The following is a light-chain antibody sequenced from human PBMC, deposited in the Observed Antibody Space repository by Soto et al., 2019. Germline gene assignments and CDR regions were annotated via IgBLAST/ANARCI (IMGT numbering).Light chain of an antibody. V-gene: IGKV1-39*01. CDR2: AAS. J-gene: IGKJ2*01. Sequence: DIQMTQSPSSLSASVGERVTITCRATQSISSYLNWYQLKPGKAPKLLIYAASTLQRGVPSRFSGSGSGTDFTLTIRSLQLDDFATYSCQQSYRPPYPFGQGTKVDIK. CDR1: QSISSY. CDR3: QQSYRPPYP.